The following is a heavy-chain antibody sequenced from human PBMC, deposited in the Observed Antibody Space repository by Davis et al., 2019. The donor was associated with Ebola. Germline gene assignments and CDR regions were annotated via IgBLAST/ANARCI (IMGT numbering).Heavy chain of an antibody. V-gene: IGHV4-31*03. CDR2: VYDSGST. D-gene: IGHD1-7*01. CDR1: GGSMSSGSYY. Sequence: SETLSLTCSVSGGSMSSGSYYWSWIRQHPGKGLEWIGYVYDSGSTYYNPSLKSRVSISLDTSQNQFSLMLNSVTAADTAVYYCWRTNWNYMGLDSWGLGTLVTVSS. CDR3: WRTNWNYMGLDS. J-gene: IGHJ5*01.